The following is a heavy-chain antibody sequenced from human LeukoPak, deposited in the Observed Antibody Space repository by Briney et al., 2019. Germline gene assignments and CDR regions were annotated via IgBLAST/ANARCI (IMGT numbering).Heavy chain of an antibody. CDR3: AKVGYNWGDFDY. J-gene: IGHJ4*02. CDR2: ISYVGNNK. D-gene: IGHD1-20*01. V-gene: IGHV3-30*18. CDR1: MLTLSSYG. Sequence: VGSLRLSSAASMLTLSSYGMHAVRQTPGRGGEGGAVISYVGNNKYYADSLKGRFTISRDNSKNTLNLQMDSPRAEDTAVYYCAKVGYNWGDFDYWGQGTLVTVSS.